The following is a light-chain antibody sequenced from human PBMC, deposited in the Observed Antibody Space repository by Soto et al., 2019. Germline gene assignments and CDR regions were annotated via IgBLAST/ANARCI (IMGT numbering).Light chain of an antibody. Sequence: DLVMTQSPLSLSVTPGEPASISCKSSQSLLHSNGYNFLDWYLQKPGQSPQLLIYLGSNRASGVPDRFSGSGSGTDFTLKISRVEAEDVGVYYCMQALQTPPTFGQGTKVEIK. CDR3: MQALQTPPT. CDR2: LGS. J-gene: IGKJ1*01. V-gene: IGKV2-28*01. CDR1: QSLLHSNGYNF.